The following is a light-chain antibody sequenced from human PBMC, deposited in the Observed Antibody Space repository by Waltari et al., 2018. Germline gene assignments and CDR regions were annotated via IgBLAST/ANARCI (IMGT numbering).Light chain of an antibody. CDR2: GVD. Sequence: QSALTQPASVSGSPGQSITISCTGTSSDVGLYNFVSWYQPHPGKAPKLIISGVDKRPAGGPDRFSGSKSGSTAYLTVSGLQAEDEADYDCASHGNNKVFGGGTKLTVL. CDR3: ASHGNNKV. J-gene: IGLJ3*02. CDR1: SSDVGLYNF. V-gene: IGLV2-8*01.